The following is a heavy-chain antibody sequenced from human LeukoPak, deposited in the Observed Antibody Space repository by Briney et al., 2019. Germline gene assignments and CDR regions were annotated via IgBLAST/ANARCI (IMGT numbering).Heavy chain of an antibody. CDR1: GFTFDDYA. J-gene: IGHJ4*02. CDR2: ISWNSGSI. D-gene: IGHD3-10*01. V-gene: IGHV3-9*01. Sequence: GGSLRLSCAASGFTFDDYAMHWVRQAPGKGLEWVSGISWNSGSIGYADSVKGRFTISRDNAKNSLYLQMNSLRAEDTALYYCAKGRGNYYGSGSYLTYYFDYWGQGTLVTVSS. CDR3: AKGRGNYYGSGSYLTYYFDY.